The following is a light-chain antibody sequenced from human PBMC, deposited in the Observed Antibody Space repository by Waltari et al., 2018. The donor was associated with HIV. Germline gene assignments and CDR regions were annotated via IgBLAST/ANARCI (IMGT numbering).Light chain of an antibody. CDR3: CSYAGRSTHV. J-gene: IGLJ1*01. CDR1: SSDVGTYHV. CDR2: EVT. V-gene: IGLV2-23*02. Sequence: QSALTQPAPASGSPGQPITISCTGTSSDVGTYHVVSWYQQHPGKAPKLMIYEVTKRPSGVSNRFSGSKSGNTASLTISGLQAEDEADYYCCSYAGRSTHVFGTGTKVTVL.